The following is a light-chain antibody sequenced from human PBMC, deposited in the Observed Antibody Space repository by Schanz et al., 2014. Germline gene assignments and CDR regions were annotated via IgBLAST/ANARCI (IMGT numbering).Light chain of an antibody. CDR1: QTVSSSY. V-gene: IGKV3D-20*02. CDR3: QQRSKWRT. CDR2: GAS. J-gene: IGKJ2*01. Sequence: EIVLTQSPGTLSLSPGERATLSCRASQTVSSSYLAWYQQKPGQSPRLLIYGASSRVPGIPARFSGSGSGTDFTLTISSLEAEDFAVYYCQQRSKWRTFGQGTRLDI.